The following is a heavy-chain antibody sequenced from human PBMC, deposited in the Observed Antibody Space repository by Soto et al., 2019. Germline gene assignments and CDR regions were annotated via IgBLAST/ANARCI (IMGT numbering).Heavy chain of an antibody. CDR2: INPNSGGT. D-gene: IGHD2-15*01. CDR3: ARENGYCSGGSCSRTGWFDS. Sequence: ASVKVSCKASGYTFTGYYMHWVRQAPGQGLEWMGWINPNSGGTNYAQKFQGWVTMTRDTSISTAYMELSRLRSDDTAVYYCARENGYCSGGSCSRTGWFDSWGQGTLVTVSS. V-gene: IGHV1-2*04. CDR1: GYTFTGYY. J-gene: IGHJ5*01.